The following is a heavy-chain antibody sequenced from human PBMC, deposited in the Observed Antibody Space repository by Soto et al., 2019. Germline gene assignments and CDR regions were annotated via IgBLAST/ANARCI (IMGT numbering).Heavy chain of an antibody. CDR2: ISGSGGNT. V-gene: IGHV3-23*01. J-gene: IGHJ6*02. Sequence: GGSLRLSCAASGFTFSRYAMSWVRQASGKGLEWVAGISGSGGNTYYADSVKGRFAISRDNSQASLVLQMDSLRAEDTAIYYCARDLIVDGPDNYAMDVWGQGTAVTVSS. D-gene: IGHD3-22*01. CDR3: ARDLIVDGPDNYAMDV. CDR1: GFTFSRYA.